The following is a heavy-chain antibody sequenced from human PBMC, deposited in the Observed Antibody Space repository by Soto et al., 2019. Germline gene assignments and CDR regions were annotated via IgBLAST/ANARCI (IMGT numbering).Heavy chain of an antibody. CDR2: ISSLGSTT. J-gene: IGHJ5*02. D-gene: IGHD6-19*01. CDR3: VKGEEWLIPGNSFDP. Sequence: GSLRLSCSASGFTFSIFAMHWVRQAPGKGLEHVSAISSLGSTTYYADSVRGRFIISRDNSKNTLDLQMSSLRPEDTAVYYCVKGEEWLIPGNSFDPWGQGTLVTVSS. V-gene: IGHV3-64D*08. CDR1: GFTFSIFA.